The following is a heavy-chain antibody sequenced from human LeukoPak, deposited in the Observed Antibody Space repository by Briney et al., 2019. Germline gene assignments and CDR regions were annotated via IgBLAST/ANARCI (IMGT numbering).Heavy chain of an antibody. D-gene: IGHD2-15*01. Sequence: VASVKVSCKASGYTFTSYGISWVRQAPGQGLEWMGWISAYNGNTNYAQKLQGRVTMTTDTSTSTAYMELRSLRSDDTAVYYCARARVGYCSGGSCYEYNWFDPWGQGTLVTVSS. CDR1: GYTFTSYG. J-gene: IGHJ5*02. V-gene: IGHV1-18*01. CDR3: ARARVGYCSGGSCYEYNWFDP. CDR2: ISAYNGNT.